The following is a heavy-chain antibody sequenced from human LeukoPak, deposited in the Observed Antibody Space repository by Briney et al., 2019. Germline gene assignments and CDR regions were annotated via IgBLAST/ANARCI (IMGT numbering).Heavy chain of an antibody. CDR2: IYYSGST. J-gene: IGHJ4*02. CDR1: GGSISSSSYY. CDR3: ARGDDSSGQGW. V-gene: IGHV4-39*07. D-gene: IGHD3-22*01. Sequence: SETLSLTCTVSGGSISSSSYYWGWIRQPPGKGLEWIGSIYYSGSTYYNPSLKSRVTMSVDTSKNQFSLKLSSVTAADTAVYYCARGDDSSGQGWWGQGTLVTVFS.